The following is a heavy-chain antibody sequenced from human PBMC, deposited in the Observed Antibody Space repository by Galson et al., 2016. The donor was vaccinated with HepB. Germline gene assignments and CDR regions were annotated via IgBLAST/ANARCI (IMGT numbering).Heavy chain of an antibody. CDR1: GFSLSTSGMG. D-gene: IGHD2-15*01. CDR3: AQRAKGGTWFDS. Sequence: PALVKPTQTLTLTCTFSGFSLSTSGMGVGWIRQPPGKALEWLALIYWDDDKRYSPSLKGRLTITKGTSKNHVVLTMTNMEPVDTATYYCAQRAKGGTWFDSWGQGTLVTVSP. V-gene: IGHV2-5*02. J-gene: IGHJ5*01. CDR2: IYWDDDK.